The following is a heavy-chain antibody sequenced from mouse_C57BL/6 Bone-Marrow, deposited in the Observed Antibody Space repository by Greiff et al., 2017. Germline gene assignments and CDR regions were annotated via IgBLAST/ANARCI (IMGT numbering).Heavy chain of an antibody. CDR3: ARTWDRAMDY. Sequence: QVQLQQPGAELVKPGASVKLSCKASGYTFTSYWMHWVKQRPGQGLEWIGMIHPNSGSTNYNEKFKSKATLTVDKSSSTAYMQLSSRTAEDSAVYYFARTWDRAMDYWGQGTSVTVSS. CDR1: GYTFTSYW. V-gene: IGHV1-64*01. J-gene: IGHJ4*01. CDR2: IHPNSGST. D-gene: IGHD3-3*01.